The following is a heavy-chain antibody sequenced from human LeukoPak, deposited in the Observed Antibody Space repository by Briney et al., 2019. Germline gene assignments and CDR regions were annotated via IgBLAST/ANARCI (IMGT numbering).Heavy chain of an antibody. D-gene: IGHD6-19*01. CDR3: ARARRLVHWFDP. J-gene: IGHJ5*02. CDR2: INHSGST. CDR1: GGSFSGYY. Sequence: SETLSLTCAVYGGSFSGYYWSWIRQPPGKGLEWIGEINHSGSTNYNPSLKSRVTISVDTSKNQFSLKLSSVTAADTAVYYRARARRLVHWFDPWGQGTLVTVSS. V-gene: IGHV4-34*01.